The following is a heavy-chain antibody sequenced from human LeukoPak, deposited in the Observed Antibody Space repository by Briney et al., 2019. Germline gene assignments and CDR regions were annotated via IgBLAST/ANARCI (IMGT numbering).Heavy chain of an antibody. CDR2: ISSSGSYI. D-gene: IGHD1-26*01. J-gene: IGHJ4*02. CDR1: GFTFSSYS. V-gene: IGHV3-21*01. Sequence: AGGSLRLSCAASGFTFSSYSMNWVRQAPGKGLEWVSSISSSGSYIYYADSVKGRFTISRDNAKNSLYLQMNSLRAGDTAVYYCARVKSGSYAYWGQGTLVTVSS. CDR3: ARVKSGSYAY.